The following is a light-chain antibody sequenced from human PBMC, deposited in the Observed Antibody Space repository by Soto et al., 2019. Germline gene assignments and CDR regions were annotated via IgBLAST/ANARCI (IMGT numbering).Light chain of an antibody. Sequence: EMVLTQSPGTLSLSPGERATLSCSASHSVSSDLAWYQQKPGQAPRLLIYDTSNRATGVPARFSGSGSGTDFTLTISSLEPEDCAIYYCQQRQYWPPIPFGQVTLLAVK. J-gene: IGKJ5*01. CDR2: DTS. CDR1: HSVSSD. CDR3: QQRQYWPPIP. V-gene: IGKV3-11*01.